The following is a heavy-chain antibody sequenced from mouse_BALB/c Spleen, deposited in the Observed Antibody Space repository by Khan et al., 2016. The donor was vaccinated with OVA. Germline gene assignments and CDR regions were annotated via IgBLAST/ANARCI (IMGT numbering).Heavy chain of an antibody. J-gene: IGHJ3*01. Sequence: VQLEQSGADLVKPGASLKLSCTASGFTFSTYGMSWVRQTPDMRLEWVATISTGGHYTYYQQSVKGRSTISRDNTKNTLYLQMSSLKSEDTAKYSGIKLCYNCYSGDFAYWGQGTMVTVSA. D-gene: IGHD2-12*01. CDR1: GFTFSTYG. CDR3: IKLCYNCYSGDFAY. V-gene: IGHV5-6*01. CDR2: ISTGGHYT.